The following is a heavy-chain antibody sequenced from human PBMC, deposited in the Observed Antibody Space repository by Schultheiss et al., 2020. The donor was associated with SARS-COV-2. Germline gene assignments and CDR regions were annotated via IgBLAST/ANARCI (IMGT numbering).Heavy chain of an antibody. Sequence: GESLKISCAASGFTFSSYAMHWVRQAPGKGLEWVAVISYDGSNKYYADSVKGRFTISRDNSKNTLYLQMNSLRAEDTAVYYCAKETYDSTSAGAFDIWGQGTMVTVSS. D-gene: IGHD3-22*01. J-gene: IGHJ3*02. CDR1: GFTFSSYA. CDR2: ISYDGSNK. CDR3: AKETYDSTSAGAFDI. V-gene: IGHV3-30*01.